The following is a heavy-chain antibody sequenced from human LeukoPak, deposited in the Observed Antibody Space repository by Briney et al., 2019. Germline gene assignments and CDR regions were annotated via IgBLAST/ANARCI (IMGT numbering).Heavy chain of an antibody. Sequence: ASVKVSCKASGYTFTSYYMHWVRQAPGQGLEWMGIINPSGGSTSYAQKFQGRVTMTRDMSTSTVYMELSSLRSDDTAVYYCARDVVGATCGFDYWGQGTLVTVSS. V-gene: IGHV1-46*01. CDR3: ARDVVGATCGFDY. CDR2: INPSGGST. CDR1: GYTFTSYY. J-gene: IGHJ4*02. D-gene: IGHD1-26*01.